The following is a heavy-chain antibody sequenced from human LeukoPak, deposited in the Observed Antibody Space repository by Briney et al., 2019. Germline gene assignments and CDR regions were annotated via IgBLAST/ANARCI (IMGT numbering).Heavy chain of an antibody. Sequence: PGGSLRLSCAASGFTFSHHWMNWVRQAPGKGLEWVANIKQDGSEKYYVDSVKGRFTISRDNAKNSLYLQMNSLRAEDTAVYYCARAWHELELPSSEDYWGQGTLVTVSS. J-gene: IGHJ4*02. D-gene: IGHD1-7*01. CDR2: IKQDGSEK. CDR3: ARAWHELELPSSEDY. CDR1: GFTFSHHW. V-gene: IGHV3-7*01.